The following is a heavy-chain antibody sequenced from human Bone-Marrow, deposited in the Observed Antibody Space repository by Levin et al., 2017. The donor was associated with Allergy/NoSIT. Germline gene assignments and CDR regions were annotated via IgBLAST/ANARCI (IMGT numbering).Heavy chain of an antibody. CDR3: ARGYDSSGYYVWFFDL. J-gene: IGHJ2*01. Sequence: SCAASGFTFSTYAMSWVRQAPGEGLVWISAISFNGGTTYYADSVEGRFTISRDNSKNTLYLEMNSLSAEDTAVYFCARGYDSSGYYVWFFDLWGRGALVTVSS. CDR1: GFTFSTYA. CDR2: ISFNGGTT. D-gene: IGHD3-22*01. V-gene: IGHV3-23*01.